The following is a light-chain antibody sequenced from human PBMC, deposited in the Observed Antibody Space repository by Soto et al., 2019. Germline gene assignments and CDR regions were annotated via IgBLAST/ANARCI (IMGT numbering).Light chain of an antibody. J-gene: IGKJ4*01. Sequence: DNVLTQSPGTLSFSPGERATLSCRASQSLSSSYLAWYQQKPGQAPRLLIYGASSRATGIPDRFSGSGSGKDFTLTISTLEPEDFAVYYCQQFDTSQLTFGGGTKVDIX. CDR2: GAS. CDR3: QQFDTSQLT. V-gene: IGKV3-20*01. CDR1: QSLSSSY.